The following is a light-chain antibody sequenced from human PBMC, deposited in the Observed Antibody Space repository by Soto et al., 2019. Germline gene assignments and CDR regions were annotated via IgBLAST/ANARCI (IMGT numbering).Light chain of an antibody. V-gene: IGKV2-28*01. CDR3: MQALQTLLT. CDR2: LGS. J-gene: IGKJ4*01. CDR1: QSLLHSNGYNY. Sequence: DIVMTQSPVSLPVTPGEPASISCRSSQSLLHSNGYNYLDWYLQKPGQSPQLLIYLGSNRASGVPDRFSGSGAGTDFTLKISRVEAEDVGVYYCMQALQTLLTFGAGTKVEIK.